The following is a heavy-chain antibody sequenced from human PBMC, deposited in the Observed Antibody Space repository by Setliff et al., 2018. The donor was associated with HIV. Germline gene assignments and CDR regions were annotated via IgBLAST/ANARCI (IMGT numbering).Heavy chain of an antibody. CDR2: ISPQNGNT. CDR1: GYRFTNYG. CDR3: ARDGRFDYDSSGYAGPEFDQ. D-gene: IGHD3-22*01. Sequence: ASVKVSCKASGYRFTNYGISWARQAPGQGLEWMAWISPQNGNTEFAQKFHHRVSMTADRSSNIAYMELRSLTFEDTAIYYCARDGRFDYDSSGYAGPEFDQWGQGTLVTVSS. J-gene: IGHJ4*02. V-gene: IGHV1-18*01.